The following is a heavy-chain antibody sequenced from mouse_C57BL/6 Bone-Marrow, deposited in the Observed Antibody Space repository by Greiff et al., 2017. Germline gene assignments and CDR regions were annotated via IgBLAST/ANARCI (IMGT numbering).Heavy chain of an antibody. CDR1: GFTFSSYT. V-gene: IGHV5-9*04. CDR2: ISGGGGNT. J-gene: IGHJ1*03. D-gene: IGHD6-1*01. Sequence: EVQLVESGGGLVKPGGSLKLSCAASGFTFSSYTMSWVRQTPEKRLEWVATISGGGGNTYYPDSVKGRFTISRDNAKNTLYLQMSSLRSEDTAVYYCARRGAAGYFDVWGRGTTVTVSS. CDR3: ARRGAAGYFDV.